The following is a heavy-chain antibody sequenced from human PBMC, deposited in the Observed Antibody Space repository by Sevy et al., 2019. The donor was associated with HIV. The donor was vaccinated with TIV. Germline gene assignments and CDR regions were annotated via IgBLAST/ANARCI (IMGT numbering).Heavy chain of an antibody. CDR1: GYTFTSYD. Sequence: ASVKVSCKTSGYTFTSYDINWVRQATGQGLEWMGWMSPKSGNTGYAQKFQGILTMTRNTSISTAYMELSSLRSDDTAVYYCARAGSGWYDHYFDDWGQGTLVTVSS. CDR2: MSPKSGNT. D-gene: IGHD6-19*01. J-gene: IGHJ4*02. V-gene: IGHV1-8*01. CDR3: ARAGSGWYDHYFDD.